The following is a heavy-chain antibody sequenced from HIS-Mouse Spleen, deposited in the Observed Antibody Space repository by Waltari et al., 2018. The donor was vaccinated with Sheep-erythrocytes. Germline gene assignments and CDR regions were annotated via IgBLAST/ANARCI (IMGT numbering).Heavy chain of an antibody. V-gene: IGHV3-21*01. D-gene: IGHD6-6*01. CDR1: GFTFSSYS. J-gene: IGHJ3*02. CDR3: ARDSTSDAFDI. CDR2: ISSSSSYR. Sequence: EVQLVESGGGLVKPGGSLRLSCAASGFTFSSYSMNWVRQAPGKGRAWVASISSSSSYRYYADSGKGRFTISRDNAKNSLYLQMNSLRAEDTAVYYCARDSTSDAFDIWGQGTMVTVSS.